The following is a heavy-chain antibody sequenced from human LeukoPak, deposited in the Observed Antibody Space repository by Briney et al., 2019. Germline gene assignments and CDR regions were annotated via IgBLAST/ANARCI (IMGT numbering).Heavy chain of an antibody. CDR2: ISGSGGST. V-gene: IGHV3-23*01. J-gene: IGHJ4*02. CDR1: GFTFSSYA. D-gene: IGHD3/OR15-3a*01. CDR3: AKPGLALRYYFDY. Sequence: GGSLRPSCAASGFTFSSYAMSWVRQAPGKGLEWVSAISGSGGSTYYADSVKGRFTISRDNSKNTLYLQMNSLRAEDTAVYYCAKPGLALRYYFDYWGQGTLVTVSS.